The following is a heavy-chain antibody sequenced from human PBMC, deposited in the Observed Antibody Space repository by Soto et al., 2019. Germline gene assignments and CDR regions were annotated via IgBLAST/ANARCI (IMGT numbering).Heavy chain of an antibody. CDR1: GEALGSGQSY. J-gene: IGHJ6*02. CDR2: TFVTGAT. D-gene: IGHD3-10*01. CDR3: ARGRSDSAGSSFGRRIDV. Sequence: QVQLQESGPGLVKSSETLSLICFVSGEALGSGQSYWNWIRQAPGKGLEWIGQTFVTGATKYSASLKSLVTMSVDKCKNQISLTLTSVTAADSATYFCARGRSDSAGSSFGRRIDVWGQGTTVTVSS. V-gene: IGHV4-61*01.